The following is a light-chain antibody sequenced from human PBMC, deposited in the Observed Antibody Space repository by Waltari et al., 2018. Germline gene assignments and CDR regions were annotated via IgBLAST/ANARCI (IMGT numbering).Light chain of an antibody. Sequence: SYELTQPPSVSVSPGQTASITCSGDKLGNKYTCWYQQKPGQSPLLVIYQDYKRPSGIPERFSGSNSGNTATLTISGTHAMDEADYYCQAWDRGVIFGGGTKLTVL. CDR1: KLGNKY. CDR3: QAWDRGVI. CDR2: QDY. J-gene: IGLJ2*01. V-gene: IGLV3-1*01.